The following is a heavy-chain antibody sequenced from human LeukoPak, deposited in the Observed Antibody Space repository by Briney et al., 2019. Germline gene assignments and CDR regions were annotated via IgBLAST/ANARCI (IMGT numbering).Heavy chain of an antibody. Sequence: SETLSLTCTVSGGSISGYYWSWIRQPAGKGLEWIGRIYTGGSTNYNPSLKSRVAMSVDTSKNQFSLTLNSVTAADTAVYYCARGAPGLTAEAFDYWGQGTLVTVSP. CDR3: ARGAPGLTAEAFDY. CDR2: IYTGGST. J-gene: IGHJ4*02. D-gene: IGHD2-21*02. CDR1: GGSISGYY. V-gene: IGHV4-4*07.